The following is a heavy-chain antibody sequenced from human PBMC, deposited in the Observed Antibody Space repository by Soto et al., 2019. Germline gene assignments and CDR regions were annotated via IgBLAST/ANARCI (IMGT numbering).Heavy chain of an antibody. CDR3: ARDRGDFWSGYYFDY. J-gene: IGHJ4*02. Sequence: SETLSLTCTVSGGSISSYYWSWIRQPPGKGLEWIGYIYYSGSTNYNPSLKSRVTISVDTSKNRFSLKLSSVTAADTAVYYCARDRGDFWSGYYFDYWGQGTLVTVSS. CDR2: IYYSGST. V-gene: IGHV4-59*01. D-gene: IGHD3-3*01. CDR1: GGSISSYY.